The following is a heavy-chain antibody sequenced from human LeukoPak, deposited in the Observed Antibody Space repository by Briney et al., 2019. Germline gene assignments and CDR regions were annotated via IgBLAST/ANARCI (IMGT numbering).Heavy chain of an antibody. CDR2: INPSGGST. D-gene: IGHD4/OR15-4a*01. Sequence: ASVKVSCKASGYTFTSYYVHWVRQAPGQGLEWMGIINPSGGSTGCAQKFQGRVTMTRDTSTTTVYMELSSLRSEDTAVYYCARDEDGANSFDCWGQGTLVTVSS. J-gene: IGHJ4*02. CDR3: ARDEDGANSFDC. V-gene: IGHV1-46*01. CDR1: GYTFTSYY.